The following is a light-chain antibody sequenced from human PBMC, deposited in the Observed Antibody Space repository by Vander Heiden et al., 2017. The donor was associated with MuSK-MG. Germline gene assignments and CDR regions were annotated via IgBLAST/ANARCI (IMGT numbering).Light chain of an antibody. V-gene: IGLV2-14*01. CDR2: EVT. CDR1: SSDVGYYNY. Sequence: QSALTQPASVSGSPGQSITISCTGTSSDVGYYNYVSWYQPHPGKAPILIIYEVTKRPSGVSNRFSGSKSGDTASPTISGLQAEDDADYYCSSYTNATTVIFGGGTKLTVL. CDR3: SSYTNATTVI. J-gene: IGLJ2*01.